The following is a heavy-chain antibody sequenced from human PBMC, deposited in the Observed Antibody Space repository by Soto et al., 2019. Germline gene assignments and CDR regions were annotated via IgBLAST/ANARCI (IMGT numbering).Heavy chain of an antibody. J-gene: IGHJ4*02. Sequence: SETLSLTYTVSGGSVTSGSYYWSWIRQPPGKGLEWIGYIYYSGSTNHNPSLKSRVTISVDTSKNQFSLKLSSVTAADTAVYYCARAGYSSSYPIDYWGQGTLVTVSS. CDR3: ARAGYSSSYPIDY. CDR2: IYYSGST. V-gene: IGHV4-61*01. CDR1: GGSVTSGSYY. D-gene: IGHD6-13*01.